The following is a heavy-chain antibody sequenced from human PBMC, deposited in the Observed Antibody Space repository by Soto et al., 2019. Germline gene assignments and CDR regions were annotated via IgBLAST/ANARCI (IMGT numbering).Heavy chain of an antibody. CDR1: GGSIYRSGYY. CDR2: IDYNGVT. CDR3: GKVLVGATGHTDSDS. J-gene: IGHJ4*02. D-gene: IGHD2-15*01. Sequence: SETLSLTCTVSGGSIYRSGYYWGWIRQPPGRGLEWIGNIDYNGVTYSNPSLKSRVTIFRDTSKNQFSLKLTSVTAADTALYYCGKVLVGATGHTDSDSWGPGTLVTVS. V-gene: IGHV4-39*01.